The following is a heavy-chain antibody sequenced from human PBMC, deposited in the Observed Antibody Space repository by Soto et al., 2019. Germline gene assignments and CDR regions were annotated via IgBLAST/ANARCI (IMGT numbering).Heavy chain of an antibody. CDR3: AKEGVVIIDYYYYYNMDV. V-gene: IGHV3-30*18. D-gene: IGHD3-3*01. CDR2: ISYDGSNK. Sequence: QVQLVESGGGVVQPGRSLRLACAASGFTFSSYGMHWVRQAPGKGLEWVAVISYDGSNKYYADSVKGRFTISRDNSKNPLYLQMNSLRAEDTAVYYCAKEGVVIIDYYYYYNMDVWGKGTTVTVSS. J-gene: IGHJ6*03. CDR1: GFTFSSYG.